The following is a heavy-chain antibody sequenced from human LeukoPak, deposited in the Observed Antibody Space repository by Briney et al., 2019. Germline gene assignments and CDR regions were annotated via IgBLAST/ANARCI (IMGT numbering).Heavy chain of an antibody. Sequence: PGGSLRLSCAASGLTFRSYWMHWVRQAPGKGLVWVSRIDTDGSTTTYADSVKGRFTISRDNAKDTLYLQMNSLRADDTAVYYCARACSSGWSWGQGTLVTVSS. CDR3: ARACSSGWS. V-gene: IGHV3-74*01. CDR2: IDTDGSTT. D-gene: IGHD6-19*01. J-gene: IGHJ5*02. CDR1: GLTFRSYW.